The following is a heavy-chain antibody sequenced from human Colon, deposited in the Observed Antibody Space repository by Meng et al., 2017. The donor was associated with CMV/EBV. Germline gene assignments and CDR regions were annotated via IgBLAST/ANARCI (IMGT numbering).Heavy chain of an antibody. D-gene: IGHD3-22*01. J-gene: IGHJ4*02. V-gene: IGHV4-30-2*01. CDR3: VRLDYDNSGYYFDK. Sequence: SGGSSGSGDFSGGWIRQPPREGVEWMGHIYHRGNTHDNASLKTRVTISVDRSKNHVYLKLTSVTAADTSIYFCVRLDYDNSGYYFDKWGQGTLVTVSS. CDR1: GGSSGSGDFS. CDR2: IYHRGNT.